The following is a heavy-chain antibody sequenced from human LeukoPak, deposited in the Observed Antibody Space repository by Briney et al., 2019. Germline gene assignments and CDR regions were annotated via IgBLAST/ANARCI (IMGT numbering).Heavy chain of an antibody. V-gene: IGHV3-30*02. CDR3: AKSLDYGGNRARLDF. CDR1: GFTLRSYG. J-gene: IGHJ4*02. D-gene: IGHD4-23*01. Sequence: GGSLRLSCAASGFTLRSYGMHWVRQAPGKGLEWVAFIRYDGNNKYYADSVKGRFTISRDNSKNTLYLQMNSLRVDDTAVYYCAKSLDYGGNRARLDFWGQGTLVTVSS. CDR2: IRYDGNNK.